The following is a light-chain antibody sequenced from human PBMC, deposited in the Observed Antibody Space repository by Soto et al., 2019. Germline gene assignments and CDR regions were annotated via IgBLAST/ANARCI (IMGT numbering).Light chain of an antibody. CDR2: EVS. V-gene: IGLV2-14*01. CDR1: SSDVGGYNY. CDR3: SSYTSSSTLV. J-gene: IGLJ3*02. Sequence: QSALTQPASVSRSPGQSITISCTGTSSDVGGYNYVSWYQQHPGKAPKLMIYEVSNRPSGVSNRFSGSKSGNTASLTISGLQAEDEPDYYCSSYTSSSTLVFGGGTKLTLL.